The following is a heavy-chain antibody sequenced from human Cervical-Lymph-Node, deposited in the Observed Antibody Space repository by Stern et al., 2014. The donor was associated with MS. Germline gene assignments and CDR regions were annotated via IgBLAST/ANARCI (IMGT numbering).Heavy chain of an antibody. J-gene: IGHJ4*02. CDR3: ARHVQGFDY. V-gene: IGHV5-51*01. Sequence: EVQLVESGAEVKKPGESLKISCKLSGYSFTIYYIAWVRQMPGKGLEWMGVIYPYDSDTTSSPSFQGKVTISADKSITTAYLQWSSLRASDPAMYYCARHVQGFDYWGQGTLVTVSS. CDR1: GYSFTIYY. CDR2: IYPYDSDT.